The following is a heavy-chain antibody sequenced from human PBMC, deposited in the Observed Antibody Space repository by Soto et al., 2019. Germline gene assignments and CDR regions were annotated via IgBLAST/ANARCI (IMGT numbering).Heavy chain of an antibody. V-gene: IGHV1-46*01. Sequence: QVQLVQSGAEVKKPGASVKVSCKASGYTFTSYYMHWVRQAPGQGLEWMGIINPSGGSTSYAQKFQGRVTMTRDTSTSTVYMELSSLRSEDTAVYYCARDHHCSGGSCSDYSTDYWGQGTLVTVSS. CDR1: GYTFTSYY. CDR2: INPSGGST. J-gene: IGHJ4*02. D-gene: IGHD2-15*01. CDR3: ARDHHCSGGSCSDYSTDY.